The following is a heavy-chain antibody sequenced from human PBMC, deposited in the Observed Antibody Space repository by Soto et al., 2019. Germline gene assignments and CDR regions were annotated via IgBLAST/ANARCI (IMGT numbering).Heavy chain of an antibody. Sequence: QVQLQESGPGLVKPSETLSLTCTVSGGSINSGGTYWSWIRQRPGTVMEWIGYISYSGSTYYNPSLMSRVTLSVDTSKKFFSLKLSSVTAADTAVYYCSRLPVAYCGGDCYRAFDVWGQGTMVAVSS. V-gene: IGHV4-31*03. CDR2: ISYSGST. CDR3: SRLPVAYCGGDCYRAFDV. CDR1: GGSINSGGTY. D-gene: IGHD2-21*01. J-gene: IGHJ3*01.